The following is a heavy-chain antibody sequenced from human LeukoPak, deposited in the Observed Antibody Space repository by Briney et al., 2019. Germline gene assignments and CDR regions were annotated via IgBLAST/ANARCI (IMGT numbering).Heavy chain of an antibody. CDR1: GYIFIDYE. Sequence: ASVKVSCKASGYIFIDYEINWVRQAPGQGLEWMGWMNPKSDDTGYEQKFQGRVTITRDSSISTVYMELSSLGSEDTALYYCARGRYMDVWGKGTMVTVSS. CDR3: ARGRYMDV. J-gene: IGHJ6*03. V-gene: IGHV1-8*02. CDR2: MNPKSDDT.